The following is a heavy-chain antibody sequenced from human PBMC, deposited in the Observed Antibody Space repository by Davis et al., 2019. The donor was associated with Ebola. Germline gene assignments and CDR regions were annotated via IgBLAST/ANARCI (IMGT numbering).Heavy chain of an antibody. D-gene: IGHD6-13*01. CDR3: ARMVMYTGSWHPHFDY. Sequence: SGPTLVKPTETLTLTCTVSGFSLSHAKVGVSWIRQPPGKPLDWLAHLFPNDEKSYSTSLKSRLTISKDTSKSQVVLTMTNMDPVDTATYYCARMVMYTGSWHPHFDYWGQGTLVTVSS. J-gene: IGHJ4*02. CDR1: GFSLSHAKVG. V-gene: IGHV2-26*01. CDR2: LFPNDEK.